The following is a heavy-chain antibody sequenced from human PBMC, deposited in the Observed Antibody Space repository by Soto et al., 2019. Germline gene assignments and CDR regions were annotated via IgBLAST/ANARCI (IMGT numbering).Heavy chain of an antibody. V-gene: IGHV3-23*01. CDR2: IGGHSDTT. J-gene: IGHJ6*02. CDR1: GFTFSNHA. CDR3: AKVRSSTCYPCGMDV. Sequence: GGSLRLSCAASGFTFSNHAMSWVRQAPGKGLEWVSTIGGHSDTTYYADSAKGRFIISRDKSKNTLYLQTNSLRADDTALYFCAKVRSSTCYPCGMDVWGQGTTVTVSS. D-gene: IGHD2-2*01.